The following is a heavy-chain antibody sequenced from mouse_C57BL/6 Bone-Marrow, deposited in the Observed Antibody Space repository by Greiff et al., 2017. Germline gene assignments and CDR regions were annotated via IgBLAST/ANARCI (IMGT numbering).Heavy chain of an antibody. Sequence: VQLQQSGAELVKPGASVKISCKASGYAFSSYWMNWVKQRPGKGLEWIGQIYPGGGDTNYNGKFKGKATLTADKSSSTAYMQLSSLTSEDAAVYFCARSATRARDDWGQGTSVTVSS. CDR2: IYPGGGDT. D-gene: IGHD1-2*01. CDR1: GYAFSSYW. CDR3: ARSATRARDD. J-gene: IGHJ4*01. V-gene: IGHV1-80*01.